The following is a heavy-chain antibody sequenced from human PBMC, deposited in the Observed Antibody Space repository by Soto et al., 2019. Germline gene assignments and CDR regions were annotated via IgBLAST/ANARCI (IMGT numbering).Heavy chain of an antibody. J-gene: IGHJ4*02. CDR1: GFTFTSSA. CDR3: ARGSYGSGSSLFY. V-gene: IGHV1-58*01. Sequence: SVKVSCKASGFTFTSSAVQWVRQARGQRLEWIGWIVVGSGGTNYAQKFQGWVTMTRDTSISTAYMELSRLRSDDTAVYYCARGSYGSGSSLFYWGQGTLVTVSS. D-gene: IGHD3-10*01. CDR2: IVVGSGGT.